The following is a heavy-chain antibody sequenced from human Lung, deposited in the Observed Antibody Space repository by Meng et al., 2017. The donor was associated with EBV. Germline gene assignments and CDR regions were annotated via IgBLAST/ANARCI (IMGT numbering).Heavy chain of an antibody. Sequence: QVQLQQWGAGRLKPSETLSLTCAVYNGSFNGYYWTWIRQSPGKGLEWIGQINHSGSSNSNPSLESRVTFSVDTSKNQFSLKLSSVTAADTAVYYCARGFVKYTVTRVGNWFDPWGQGTLVTVSS. D-gene: IGHD4-17*01. CDR1: NGSFNGYY. CDR3: ARGFVKYTVTRVGNWFDP. V-gene: IGHV4-34*01. CDR2: INHSGSS. J-gene: IGHJ5*02.